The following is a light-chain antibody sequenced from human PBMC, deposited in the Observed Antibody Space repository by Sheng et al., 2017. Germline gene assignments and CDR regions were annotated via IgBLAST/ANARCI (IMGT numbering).Light chain of an antibody. V-gene: IGKV1-33*01. CDR2: DAS. J-gene: IGKJ2*01. Sequence: DIQMTQSPSSLSASVGDRVTITCQASQDISNYLNWYQQKPGKAPKLLIYDASNLETGVPSRFSGSGSGTDFTFTISSLQPEDIATYYCQQYDNLPRYTFGPGTEAGDQT. CDR3: QQYDNLPRYT. CDR1: QDISNY.